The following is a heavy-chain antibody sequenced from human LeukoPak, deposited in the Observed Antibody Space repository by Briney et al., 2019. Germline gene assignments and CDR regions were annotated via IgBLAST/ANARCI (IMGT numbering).Heavy chain of an antibody. CDR1: GYTFTGYY. D-gene: IGHD4-23*01. CDR3: ARVTTIYGGNPTHYYYYYYMDV. Sequence: GASVNVSCKASGYTFTGYYIHWVRQAPGQGLEWMGWINPNSGGTNYTQKFQGRVTLTRDTSISTAYMELSRLRSDDTAVYYCARVTTIYGGNPTHYYYYYYMDVWGKGTTVTVSS. CDR2: INPNSGGT. V-gene: IGHV1-2*02. J-gene: IGHJ6*03.